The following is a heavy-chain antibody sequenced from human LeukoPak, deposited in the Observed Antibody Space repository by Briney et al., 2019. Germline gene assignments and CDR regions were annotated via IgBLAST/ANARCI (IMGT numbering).Heavy chain of an antibody. CDR3: AKDSVYCSGGSCEVT. D-gene: IGHD2-15*01. V-gene: IGHV3-30-3*01. CDR1: GFTFSSYA. Sequence: GGSLRLSCAASGFTFSSYAMHWIRQAPGKGLEWVAVISYDGSNKYYADSVKGRFTISRDNSKNTLYLQMNSLRAEDTAVYYCAKDSVYCSGGSCEVTWGQGTLVTVSS. J-gene: IGHJ5*02. CDR2: ISYDGSNK.